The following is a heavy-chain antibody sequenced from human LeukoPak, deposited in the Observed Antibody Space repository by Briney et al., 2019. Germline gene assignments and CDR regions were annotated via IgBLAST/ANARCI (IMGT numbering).Heavy chain of an antibody. CDR3: ARDQSGGSREPFYDY. CDR1: GGSISSYY. J-gene: IGHJ4*02. V-gene: IGHV4-59*01. CDR2: IHYSGST. Sequence: PSPSLSLTCTVSGGSISSYYSSSIRQPPRNGLEWIGYIHYSGSTTSNPSLKSRVTISLAMSKNQFSLKVSSVTAADTAVYYCARDQSGGSREPFYDYWGQGTLVTVSS. D-gene: IGHD3-16*01.